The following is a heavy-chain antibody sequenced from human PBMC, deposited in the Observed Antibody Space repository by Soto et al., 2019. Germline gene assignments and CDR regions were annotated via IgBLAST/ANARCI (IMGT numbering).Heavy chain of an antibody. CDR2: INHSGST. Sequence: QVQLQQWGAGLLKPSETLSLTCAVYGGSFSGYYWSWIRQPPGKGLEWIGEINHSGSTNYNPSLKSRVTISVDTSKNQFSLKLSSVTAADTAVYYCARGRIVVAGTARHNWFDPWGQGTLVTVSS. V-gene: IGHV4-34*01. D-gene: IGHD6-19*01. CDR1: GGSFSGYY. CDR3: ARGRIVVAGTARHNWFDP. J-gene: IGHJ5*02.